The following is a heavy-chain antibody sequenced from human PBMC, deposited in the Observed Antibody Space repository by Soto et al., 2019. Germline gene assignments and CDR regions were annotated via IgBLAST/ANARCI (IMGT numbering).Heavy chain of an antibody. CDR2: IWYDGRNK. CDR1: GFTFSSYG. Sequence: QVQLVESGGGVVQPGRSLRLSCAASGFTFSSYGMHWVRQAPGKGLEWVAVIWYDGRNKYYVDSVKGRFTISRDNYKKTLYLQMNSLRAEDTAVYYCAREAEALDYWGQGTLVTVSS. CDR3: AREAEALDY. J-gene: IGHJ4*02. V-gene: IGHV3-33*01.